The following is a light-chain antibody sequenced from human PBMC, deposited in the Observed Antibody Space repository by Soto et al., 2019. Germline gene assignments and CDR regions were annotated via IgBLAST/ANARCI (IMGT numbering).Light chain of an antibody. Sequence: QAVVTQEPSLTVSPGGTVTLTGGSSTGAVTSGHYPYWFQQQPGKAPRTLIYDTSNKHSWTPARFSGSLLGGKAALTLSGAQPEDEAEYYCLLSYSGARPVVFGGGTKVTVL. CDR3: LLSYSGARPVV. V-gene: IGLV7-46*01. J-gene: IGLJ2*01. CDR1: TGAVTSGHY. CDR2: DTS.